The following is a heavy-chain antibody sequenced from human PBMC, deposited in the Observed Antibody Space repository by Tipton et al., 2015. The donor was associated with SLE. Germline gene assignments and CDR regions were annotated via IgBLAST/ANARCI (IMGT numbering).Heavy chain of an antibody. CDR2: LSYDGSNK. D-gene: IGHD3-3*01. J-gene: IGHJ6*02. Sequence: SLRLSCAASGFTFSSYAMHWVRQAPGKGLAWVAVLSYDGSNKYYADSVKGRFTISRDNAKNSLYLQMNSLRAEDTAVYYCARGRGLEWTIYYYYGMDVWGQGTTVTVSS. CDR3: ARGRGLEWTIYYYYGMDV. V-gene: IGHV3-30-3*01. CDR1: GFTFSSYA.